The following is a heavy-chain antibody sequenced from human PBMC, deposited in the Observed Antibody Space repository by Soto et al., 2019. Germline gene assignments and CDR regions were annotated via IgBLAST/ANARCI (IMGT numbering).Heavy chain of an antibody. CDR2: IYYSGST. V-gene: IGHV4-39*01. CDR1: GGSISSSSYY. D-gene: IGHD3-16*02. Sequence: QLQLQESGPGLVKPSETLSLTCTVSGGSISSSSYYWGWIRQPPGKGLEWIGSIYYSGSTYYNPSPKIRVSIPVDTSKNQFSLKLSSGTAADPAVYYCARPGYHVGNSDDYWGQGTLVTVSS. CDR3: ARPGYHVGNSDDY. J-gene: IGHJ4*02.